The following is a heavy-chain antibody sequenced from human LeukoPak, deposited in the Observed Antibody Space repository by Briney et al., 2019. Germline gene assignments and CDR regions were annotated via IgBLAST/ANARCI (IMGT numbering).Heavy chain of an antibody. V-gene: IGHV5-51*01. Sequence: GESLKISCKGSGYSFTSYWIAWVRQMPGQGLEWMGIIYPGDSDTRYSPSFQGQVTISADKSISTAYLQWSSLKASDAAMYYCAKQSSGPSFDYWGQGTLVTVSS. CDR3: AKQSSGPSFDY. J-gene: IGHJ4*02. CDR1: GYSFTSYW. CDR2: IYPGDSDT.